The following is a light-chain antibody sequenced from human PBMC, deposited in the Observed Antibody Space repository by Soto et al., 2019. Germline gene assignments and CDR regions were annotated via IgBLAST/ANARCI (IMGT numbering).Light chain of an antibody. CDR2: DAS. Sequence: EIVLRQSPVTLSLSPGERAILSCRASQSVSSYLAWYQQKPGQAPRLLIYDASNRATGIPARFSGSGSGTDFTLTIDNLEPEDFAIYYCQQRSNWPPITFGQGTRLEIK. CDR3: QQRSNWPPIT. V-gene: IGKV3-11*01. CDR1: QSVSSY. J-gene: IGKJ5*01.